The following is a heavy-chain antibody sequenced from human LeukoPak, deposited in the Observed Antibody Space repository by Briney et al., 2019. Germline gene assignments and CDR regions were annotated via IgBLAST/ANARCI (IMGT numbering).Heavy chain of an antibody. Sequence: SETLSLTCAVYGGSFSGYYWSWIRQPPGKGLEWIGEINHSGSTNYNPSLKSRVTISVDTSKNQFSLKLSSVTAADTAVYYCARRPYDILTGYFNDAFDIWGQGTMVTVSS. V-gene: IGHV4-34*01. D-gene: IGHD3-9*01. CDR3: ARRPYDILTGYFNDAFDI. J-gene: IGHJ3*02. CDR1: GGSFSGYY. CDR2: INHSGST.